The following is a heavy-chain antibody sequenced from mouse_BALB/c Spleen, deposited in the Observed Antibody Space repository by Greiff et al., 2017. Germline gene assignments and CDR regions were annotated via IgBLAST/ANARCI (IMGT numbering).Heavy chain of an antibody. CDR1: GFTFSSFG. CDR2: ISSGSSTI. D-gene: IGHD5-1-1*01. V-gene: IGHV5-17*02. J-gene: IGHJ4*01. CDR3: ARSRGTYLRLGY. Sequence: DVKLVESGGGLVQPGGSRKLSCAASGFTFSSFGMHWVRQAPEKGLEWVAYISSGSSTIYYADTVKGRFTISRDNPKNTLFLQMTSLRSEDTAMYYRARSRGTYLRLGYWGQGTSVTVSS.